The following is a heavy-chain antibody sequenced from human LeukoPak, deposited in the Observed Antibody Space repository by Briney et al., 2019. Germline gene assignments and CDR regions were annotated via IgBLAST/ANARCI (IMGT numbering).Heavy chain of an antibody. V-gene: IGHV3-53*01. CDR3: AIEGRSTYDFWSGYSHYYYYYMDV. D-gene: IGHD3-3*01. Sequence: PGGSLRLSCAASGFTVSSNYMSWVRQAPGKGLEWVSVIYSGGSTYYADSVKGRFTISRDNSKNTLYLQMNSLRAEDTAVYYCAIEGRSTYDFWSGYSHYYYYYMDVWGKGTTVTVSS. CDR2: IYSGGST. J-gene: IGHJ6*03. CDR1: GFTVSSNY.